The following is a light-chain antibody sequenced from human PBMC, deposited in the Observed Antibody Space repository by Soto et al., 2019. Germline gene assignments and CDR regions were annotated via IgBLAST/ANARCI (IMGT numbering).Light chain of an antibody. J-gene: IGKJ4*01. CDR1: QSVSSK. CDR2: GES. Sequence: EIVMTQSPTTLSVSPGERATLSCRASQSVSSKLAWYQQKPGQAPRLLIYGESTRATGVPARFSGSGSGTEITLSISSLQSEDFAVYYCQQYNDWPPLTFGGGTKVEIK. CDR3: QQYNDWPPLT. V-gene: IGKV3-15*01.